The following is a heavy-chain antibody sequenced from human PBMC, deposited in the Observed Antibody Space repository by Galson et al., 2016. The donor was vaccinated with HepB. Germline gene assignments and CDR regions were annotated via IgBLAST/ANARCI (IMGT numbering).Heavy chain of an antibody. CDR1: GFTFSDYY. J-gene: IGHJ4*02. CDR2: ISGSSATN. V-gene: IGHV3-11*01. D-gene: IGHD3-10*01. CDR3: ARRYRGFGY. Sequence: SLRLSCAVSGFTFSDYYMAWIRQAPGKGLEWISYISGSSATNHYADFAKGRFTISRDNARKTLFLQMNSLKVEDTAVYYCARRYRGFGYWGQGTLVTVSS.